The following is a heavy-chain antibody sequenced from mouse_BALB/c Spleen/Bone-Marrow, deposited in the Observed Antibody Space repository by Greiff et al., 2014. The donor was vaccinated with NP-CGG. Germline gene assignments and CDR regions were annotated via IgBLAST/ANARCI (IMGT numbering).Heavy chain of an antibody. CDR1: GYTFTSYT. V-gene: IGHV1-4*01. CDR2: INPSSGYT. Sequence: QVQLQQSGAGQARPGASVKMSCKASGYTFTSYTMHWVKQRPGQGLEWIGYINPSSGYTNYNQKFKDKATLTADKSSSTAYMQLSSLTSEDSAVYYCALANWDIGGPFAYWGQGTLVTVSA. J-gene: IGHJ3*01. D-gene: IGHD4-1*01. CDR3: ALANWDIGGPFAY.